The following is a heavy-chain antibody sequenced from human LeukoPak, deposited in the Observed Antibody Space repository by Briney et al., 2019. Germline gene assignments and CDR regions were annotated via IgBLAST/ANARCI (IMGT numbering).Heavy chain of an antibody. CDR3: AKGPRNYYDSSGYYLDP. J-gene: IGHJ3*01. CDR2: ILYDGSNK. V-gene: IGHV3-30*02. CDR1: GFTFSSYG. D-gene: IGHD3-22*01. Sequence: GGSLRLSCAASGFTFSSYGMHWVRQAPGKGLEWVAFILYDGSNKYYADSVKGRFTISRDNSKNTLYLQMNSLRAEDTAVYYCAKGPRNYYDSSGYYLDPWGQGTMVIVAS.